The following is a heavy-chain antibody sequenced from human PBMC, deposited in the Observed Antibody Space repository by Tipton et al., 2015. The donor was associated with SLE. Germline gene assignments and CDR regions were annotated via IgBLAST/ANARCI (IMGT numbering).Heavy chain of an antibody. Sequence: TLSLTCTVSSGSISSGSYYWSWIRQPAGRGLEWIGRIYTSGSTNYNPSLKSRATISIDTSKNQFSLKLSSVTAADTAAYYCASGSPADYWGQGTLVTVSS. D-gene: IGHD1-26*01. J-gene: IGHJ4*02. CDR1: SGSISSGSYY. V-gene: IGHV4-61*02. CDR2: IYTSGST. CDR3: ASGSPADY.